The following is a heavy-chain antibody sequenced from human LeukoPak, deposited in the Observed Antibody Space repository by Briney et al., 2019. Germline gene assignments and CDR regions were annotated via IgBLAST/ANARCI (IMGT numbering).Heavy chain of an antibody. J-gene: IGHJ4*02. D-gene: IGHD2-2*01. CDR2: INPSGGST. CDR1: GYTFTSYY. Sequence: ASVKDSCKASGYTFTSYYMHWVRQAPGQGLEWMGIINPSGGSTSYAQKFQGRVTMTRDMSTSTVYMELSSLRSEDTAVYYCARDIGYCSSTSCLYYFDYWGQGTLVPVSS. CDR3: ARDIGYCSSTSCLYYFDY. V-gene: IGHV1-46*01.